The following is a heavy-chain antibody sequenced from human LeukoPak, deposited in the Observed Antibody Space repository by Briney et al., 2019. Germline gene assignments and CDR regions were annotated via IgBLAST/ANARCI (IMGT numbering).Heavy chain of an antibody. CDR1: GFAFSDHW. CDR2: INYDESKK. Sequence: PGGSLRLSCAASGFAFSDHWMIWVRQAPGKGLEWVANINYDESKKYYVDSVEGRFTISRDNAKNSLYLQMNSLRAEDTAVYYCAISTYSSSPSWGQGTLVTVSS. CDR3: AISTYSSSPS. D-gene: IGHD6-6*01. J-gene: IGHJ5*02. V-gene: IGHV3-7*01.